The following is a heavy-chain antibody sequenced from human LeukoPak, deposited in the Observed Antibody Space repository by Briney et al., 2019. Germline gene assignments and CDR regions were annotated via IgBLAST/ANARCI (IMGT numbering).Heavy chain of an antibody. Sequence: SETLSLTCAIHGGSFSGYYWSWIPQPPGKGLEWIGAINHSGSTNCNPSLKSRVTISVDTSKNQFSLKLSSVTAADTAVYYCARGSPFGVDYWGQGTLVTVSS. J-gene: IGHJ4*02. CDR1: GGSFSGYY. V-gene: IGHV4-34*01. CDR2: INHSGST. D-gene: IGHD3-3*01. CDR3: ARGSPFGVDY.